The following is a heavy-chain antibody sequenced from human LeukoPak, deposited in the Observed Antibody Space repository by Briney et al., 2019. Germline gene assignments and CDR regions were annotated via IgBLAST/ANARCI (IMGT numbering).Heavy chain of an antibody. CDR3: ARVPSLYSSSWNNWFDP. Sequence: PSETLSLTCTVSGGSISSYYWSWIRQPPGKGLEWIGYIYYSGSTNYNPSLKSRVTISVDTSKNQFSLKLSSVTAADTAVYYCARVPSLYSSSWNNWFDPWGQGTLVTVSS. J-gene: IGHJ5*02. CDR2: IYYSGST. CDR1: GGSISSYY. V-gene: IGHV4-59*12. D-gene: IGHD6-13*01.